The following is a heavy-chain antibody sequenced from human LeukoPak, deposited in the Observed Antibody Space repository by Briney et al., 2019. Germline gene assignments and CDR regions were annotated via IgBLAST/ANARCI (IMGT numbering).Heavy chain of an antibody. CDR3: ARGVAVAGTEGHYFDY. CDR1: GGSISSGDYY. CDR2: IYYSGST. Sequence: SETLSLTCTVSGGSISSGDYYWSWIRQPPGKGLEWIGYIYYSGSTNYNPSLKSRVTISVDTSKNQFSLKLSSVTAADTAVYYCARGVAVAGTEGHYFDYWGQGTLVTVSS. J-gene: IGHJ4*02. V-gene: IGHV4-61*08. D-gene: IGHD6-19*01.